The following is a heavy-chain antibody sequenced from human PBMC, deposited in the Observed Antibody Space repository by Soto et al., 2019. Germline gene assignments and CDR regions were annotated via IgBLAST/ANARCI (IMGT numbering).Heavy chain of an antibody. J-gene: IGHJ4*02. CDR3: VRFGGAAAGPGDY. CDR2: ISSSGGTI. CDR1: EFTFSSYE. V-gene: IGHV3-48*03. Sequence: GGSLRLSCVASEFTFSSYEMNWVRQAPGKGLEWVSYISSSGGTIYYTDSVKGRFTISRDNAKKSLYLQMNSLRAEDTAVYYCVRFGGAAAGPGDYWGQGTLVTVSS. D-gene: IGHD6-13*01.